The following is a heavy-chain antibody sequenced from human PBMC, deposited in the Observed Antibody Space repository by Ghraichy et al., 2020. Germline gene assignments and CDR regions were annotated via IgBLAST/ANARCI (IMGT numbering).Heavy chain of an antibody. J-gene: IGHJ6*02. D-gene: IGHD4-17*01. CDR2: IRSKANGYII. V-gene: IGHV3-72*01. Sequence: GVLRLSCAASGFTFSDHYMDWVRQVPGKGLEWIGRIRSKANGYIIEYAASVRGRFTVSRDDSNDSLYLHMNSLKTEDTAIYYCARAAYGHGLDVWGQGTTVTVSS. CDR3: ARAAYGHGLDV. CDR1: GFTFSDHY.